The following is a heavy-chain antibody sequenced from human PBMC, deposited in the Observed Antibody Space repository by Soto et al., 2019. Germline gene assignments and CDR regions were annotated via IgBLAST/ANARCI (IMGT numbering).Heavy chain of an antibody. D-gene: IGHD4-17*01. CDR1: GFTFSNAW. CDR2: VKSKTDGGTT. V-gene: IGHV3-15*07. J-gene: IGHJ4*01. Sequence: EVHLVESGGGLVKPGGSLRLSCAASGFTFSNAWINWVRQAPGKGLEWVGRVKSKTDGGTTDFAAPVKGRFAISRDDSKNMVYLEMNSLKTEDTAIYYCTTDSYMTNIIVRFDYWGHGTLVTVSS. CDR3: TTDSYMTNIIVRFDY.